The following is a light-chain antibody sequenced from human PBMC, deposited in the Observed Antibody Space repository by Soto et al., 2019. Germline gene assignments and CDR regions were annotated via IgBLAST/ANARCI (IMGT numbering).Light chain of an antibody. CDR3: QQYNSYSYT. Sequence: DIQMTQSPSTLSASVGDRVTITCRASQSISSWLAWYQQKPGKAPKLLIYDASRLESGVPSRFSGSGSGTEFTLTISSLQPDDFATYYCQQYNSYSYTFGQGTKLDIK. J-gene: IGKJ2*01. V-gene: IGKV1-5*01. CDR1: QSISSW. CDR2: DAS.